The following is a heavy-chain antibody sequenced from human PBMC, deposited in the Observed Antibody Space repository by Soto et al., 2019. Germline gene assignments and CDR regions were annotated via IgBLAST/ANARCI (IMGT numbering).Heavy chain of an antibody. J-gene: IGHJ6*02. CDR3: AKDAAKQLVGYYYYGMDV. V-gene: IGHV3-23*01. Sequence: PGGSLRLSCAASRFTFSSYAMTWVRQAPGKGLEWVSTISGSGTGTYYADSVKGRFTISRDNSKNTLYLQMNCLRAEDTAVYYCAKDAAKQLVGYYYYGMDVWGQGTTVTVSS. CDR2: ISGSGTGT. CDR1: RFTFSSYA. D-gene: IGHD6-6*01.